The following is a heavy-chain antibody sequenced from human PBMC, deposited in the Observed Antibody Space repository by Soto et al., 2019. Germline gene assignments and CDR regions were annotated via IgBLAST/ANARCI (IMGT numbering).Heavy chain of an antibody. CDR3: AKDSIRRWLQPLPNFDY. Sequence: GGSLRLSCAASGFTFSSYGMHWVRQAPGKGLEWVAVISYDGSNKYYADSVKGRFTISRDNSKDTLYLQMNSLRAEDTAVYYCAKDSIRRWLQPLPNFDYWGQGTLVTVSS. V-gene: IGHV3-30*18. D-gene: IGHD5-12*01. CDR1: GFTFSSYG. J-gene: IGHJ4*02. CDR2: ISYDGSNK.